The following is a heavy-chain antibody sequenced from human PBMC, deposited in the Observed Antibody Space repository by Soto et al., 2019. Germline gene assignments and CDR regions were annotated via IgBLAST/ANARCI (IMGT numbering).Heavy chain of an antibody. CDR3: AKDPLWRLLGALEY. J-gene: IGHJ4*02. D-gene: IGHD1-26*01. Sequence: QVQLVESGGGVVQPGRSLRLSCAASGFTFSSYGMHWVRQAPGKGLEWVAVISYDGSKKYYADSVKGRFTISRDNSKNTLYPQMNSLRAEDTAVYYCAKDPLWRLLGALEYWGQGTLVTVSS. CDR2: ISYDGSKK. CDR1: GFTFSSYG. V-gene: IGHV3-30*18.